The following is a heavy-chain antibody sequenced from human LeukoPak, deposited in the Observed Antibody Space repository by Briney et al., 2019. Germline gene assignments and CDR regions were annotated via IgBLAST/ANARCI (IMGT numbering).Heavy chain of an antibody. J-gene: IGHJ3*02. Sequence: SXXASGXXFXXXAXXWVXXXPXXXXXGMGGVIPIFGTANYAQKFQGRVTITADESTSTAYMELSSLRSEDTAVYYCARRLHDAFDIWGQGTMVTVSS. V-gene: IGHV1-69*01. D-gene: IGHD5-24*01. CDR3: ARRLHDAFDI. CDR2: VIPIFGTA. CDR1: GXXFXXXA.